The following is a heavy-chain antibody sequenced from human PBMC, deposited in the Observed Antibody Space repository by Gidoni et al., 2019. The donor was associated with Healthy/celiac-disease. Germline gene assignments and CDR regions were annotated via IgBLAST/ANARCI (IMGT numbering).Heavy chain of an antibody. J-gene: IGHJ4*02. D-gene: IGHD1-7*01. V-gene: IGHV3-30*18. CDR3: AKEEDNWNFLDY. Sequence: QVQLVESGGGVVQPGRSLRLSCAASGFPFSSYGMHWVRQAPGKGLEWVAVISYDGSNKYYADSVKGRFTISRDNSKNTLYLQMNSLRAEDTAVYYCAKEEDNWNFLDYWGQGTLVTVSS. CDR2: ISYDGSNK. CDR1: GFPFSSYG.